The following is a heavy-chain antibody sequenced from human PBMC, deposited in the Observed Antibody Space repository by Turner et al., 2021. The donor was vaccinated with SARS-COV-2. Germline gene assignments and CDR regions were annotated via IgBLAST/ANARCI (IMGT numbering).Heavy chain of an antibody. V-gene: IGHV1-69*19. CDR3: ASMDYGGDAGHAFDI. D-gene: IGHD4-17*01. CDR2: IIPMYDTT. Sequence: QVQLVQSGAEVKKPGSSAKVSCKVSGGTFSSYSINWVRQAPGQGLEWMGGIIPMYDTTTYAQRFRGRVTITADESTGTAYMELTRLISGDTAIYFCASMDYGGDAGHAFDIWAQGTWVTVSS. CDR1: GGTFSSYS. J-gene: IGHJ3*02.